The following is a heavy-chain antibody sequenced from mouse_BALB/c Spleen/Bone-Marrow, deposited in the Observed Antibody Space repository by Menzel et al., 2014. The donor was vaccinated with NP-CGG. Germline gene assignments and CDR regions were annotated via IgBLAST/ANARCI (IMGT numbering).Heavy chain of an antibody. J-gene: IGHJ2*01. CDR1: GFNIKDTY. Sequence: EVQLQQSGAELVKPGASVKLSCSASGFNIKDTYIHWVKQRPEQGLEWIGRIDPANGNTKYDPKFQGKATVTADTSANTGCLQLSSLTSEDTAVYYCADLGDYWGQGTTLTVSS. CDR2: IDPANGNT. D-gene: IGHD4-1*01. CDR3: ADLGDY. V-gene: IGHV14-3*02.